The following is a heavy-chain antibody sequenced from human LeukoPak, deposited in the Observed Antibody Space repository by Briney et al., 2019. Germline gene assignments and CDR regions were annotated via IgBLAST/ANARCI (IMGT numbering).Heavy chain of an antibody. D-gene: IGHD3-10*01. Sequence: VASVNVSCKASGYTFTIYAMHWVRQAPGQRLEWMGWINAGNGNTKYSQKFQGRVTITRDTSASTAYMELSSLRSEDTAVYYCARDPDYYGSGSYYIQYYFDYWGQGTLVTVSS. V-gene: IGHV1-3*01. CDR2: INAGNGNT. J-gene: IGHJ4*02. CDR1: GYTFTIYA. CDR3: ARDPDYYGSGSYYIQYYFDY.